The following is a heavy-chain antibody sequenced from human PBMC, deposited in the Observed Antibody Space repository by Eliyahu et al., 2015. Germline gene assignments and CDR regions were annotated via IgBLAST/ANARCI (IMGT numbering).Heavy chain of an antibody. Sequence: EVQLLESGGGFIQPGGSLRLXXXAXGFXFSNYAMSWVRQAPGKGLEWVSAISGSGGSTNYADSVKGRFTISRDKSKNTLYLQMNSLRAEDTAVYYCAKDRFGSGWYTCMDVWGQGTTVTVSS. CDR1: GFXFSNYA. D-gene: IGHD6-19*01. V-gene: IGHV3-23*01. CDR3: AKDRFGSGWYTCMDV. CDR2: ISGSGGST. J-gene: IGHJ6*02.